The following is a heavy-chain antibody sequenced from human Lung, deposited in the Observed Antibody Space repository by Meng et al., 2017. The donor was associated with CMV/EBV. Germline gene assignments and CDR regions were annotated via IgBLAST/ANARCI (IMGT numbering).Heavy chain of an antibody. CDR2: MDYRGST. Sequence: QEQLQESGPGLVKPSQTLSLTCTVSGDYISSGEYFWSWIRQPPGKGLEWIGYMDYRGSTFYNPSLKSRVTISVDTSKNQFSLKLSSVAAADTVVYFCARGELLWDYWGQGTLVTVSS. CDR1: GDYISSGEYF. J-gene: IGHJ4*02. D-gene: IGHD2-2*01. CDR3: ARGELLWDY. V-gene: IGHV4-30-4*01.